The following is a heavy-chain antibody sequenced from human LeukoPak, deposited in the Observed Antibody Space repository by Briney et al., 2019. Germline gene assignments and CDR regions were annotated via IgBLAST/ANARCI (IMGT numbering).Heavy chain of an antibody. V-gene: IGHV4-38-2*02. CDR1: GYSISSGYY. CDR2: IYHSGST. D-gene: IGHD4-17*01. Sequence: KPSETLSLTCTVSGYSISSGYYWGWIRQPPGKGLEWIGSIYHSGSTYYNPSLKSRVTISVDTSKNQFSLKLSSVTAADTAVYYCARDSSSRAVTTGPNWFDPWGQGTLVTVSS. CDR3: ARDSSSRAVTTGPNWFDP. J-gene: IGHJ5*02.